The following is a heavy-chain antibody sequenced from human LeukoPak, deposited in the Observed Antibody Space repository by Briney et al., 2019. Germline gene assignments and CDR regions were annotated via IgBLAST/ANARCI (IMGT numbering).Heavy chain of an antibody. Sequence: PGGSLRLSCEASGFSFSSYSMNWVRLAPGKGLEWVSYISDRTTMIYYADSVKGRFTISRDNAKNSLFLQMDSLRAEDTAVYYCARDSVPYAFDLWGQGTMVTASS. D-gene: IGHD5/OR15-5a*01. V-gene: IGHV3-48*01. CDR2: ISDRTTMI. CDR1: GFSFSSYS. J-gene: IGHJ3*01. CDR3: ARDSVPYAFDL.